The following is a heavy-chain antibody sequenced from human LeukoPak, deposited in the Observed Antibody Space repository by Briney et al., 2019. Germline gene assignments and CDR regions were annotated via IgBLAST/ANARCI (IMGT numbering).Heavy chain of an antibody. J-gene: IGHJ4*02. V-gene: IGHV3-23*01. CDR2: ITNSGGST. D-gene: IGHD5-18*01. Sequence: GGSLRLSCAASGFTFSTYAMSWVRQAPGTGLEWVSTITNSGGSTYYADPVKGRFTISRDNSKNTLYLQMNSLRAEDTAVYYCAKFRGSLIQEWYFDYWGQGTLVTVSS. CDR1: GFTFSTYA. CDR3: AKFRGSLIQEWYFDY.